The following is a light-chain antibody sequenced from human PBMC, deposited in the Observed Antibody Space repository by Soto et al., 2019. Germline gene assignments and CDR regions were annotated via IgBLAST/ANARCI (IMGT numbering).Light chain of an antibody. J-gene: IGKJ1*01. CDR3: QQYNNWPPWT. V-gene: IGKV3-15*01. Sequence: EIVMTQSPASLSVSPGERATLSCRASQSMGSNLAWYQQKPGQAPRLLIYDASTRATGIPARFSGSGSGTEFTLTISSLQSEDFAVYYCQQYNNWPPWTFGQGTKVDI. CDR2: DAS. CDR1: QSMGSN.